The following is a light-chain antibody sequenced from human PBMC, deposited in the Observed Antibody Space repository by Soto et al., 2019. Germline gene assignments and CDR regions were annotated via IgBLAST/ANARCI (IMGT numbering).Light chain of an antibody. CDR3: GTWDSSLSVVV. Sequence: QSVLTQPPSVSAAPGQKVTISCSGSKSNIGNNYVSWYQQLPGTAPKLVIYDNINRPSGIPDRFSGSKSGTSATLGITGLQTGDDADHYCGTWDSSLSVVVFGTGTKVTVL. CDR2: DNI. V-gene: IGLV1-51*01. CDR1: KSNIGNNY. J-gene: IGLJ1*01.